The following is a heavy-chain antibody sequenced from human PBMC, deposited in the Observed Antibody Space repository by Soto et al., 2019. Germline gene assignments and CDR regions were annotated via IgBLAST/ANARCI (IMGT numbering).Heavy chain of an antibody. V-gene: IGHV1-24*01. D-gene: IGHD3-3*01. CDR3: ATDSYVFGSGYPQTQKKYHNCFDP. CDR2: FDPEDGET. J-gene: IGHJ5*02. CDR1: GYTLTELS. Sequence: ASVKVSCKVSGYTLTELSMHWVRQAPGKGLEWMGGFDPEDGETIYAQKFQGRVTMTEDTSTDTAYIELSSLRSEDTAVYYCATDSYVFGSGYPQTQKKYHNCFDPWGQETLITVSS.